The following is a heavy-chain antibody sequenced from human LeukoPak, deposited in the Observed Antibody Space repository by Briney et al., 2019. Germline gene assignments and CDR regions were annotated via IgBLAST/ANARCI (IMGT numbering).Heavy chain of an antibody. CDR3: ERDFAVVASALLSYDVFDI. V-gene: IGHV3-74*01. D-gene: IGHD2-2*01. CDR1: GFTFSNYW. CDR2: INSDGTTT. J-gene: IGHJ3*02. Sequence: PGGSLRLSCAASGFTFSNYWMHWVRQVPGRGLVCLSRINSDGTTTTYTDSVKGRFTISRDNVKNTVSLQINSLRDEDTAIYYCERDFAVVASALLSYDVFDIWGQGTMVTVSS.